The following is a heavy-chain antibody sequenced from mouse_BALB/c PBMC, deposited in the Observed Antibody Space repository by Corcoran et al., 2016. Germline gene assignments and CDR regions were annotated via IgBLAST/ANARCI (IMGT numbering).Heavy chain of an antibody. CDR3: ARDRYWYFDV. V-gene: IGHV1-26*01. CDR2: VDPNNGGT. J-gene: IGHJ1*01. CDR1: GYTFTDYY. D-gene: IGHD2-14*01. Sequence: EVQLQQSGPELVKPGASVKMSCKASGYTFTDYYMKWVKQSHGKNLEWIGDVDPNNGGTSYSQNFKGKATLTVDKSSSTAYMQLNNLTSEDSAVYFCARDRYWYFDVWGAGTTVTVSS.